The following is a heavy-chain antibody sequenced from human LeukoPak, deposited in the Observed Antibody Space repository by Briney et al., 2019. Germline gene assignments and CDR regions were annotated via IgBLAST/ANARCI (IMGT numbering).Heavy chain of an antibody. Sequence: ASVKVSCKASGYTFTSYGISWVRQAPGQGLEWMGWISTYNGDRNYAQKLQGRVTMTTDTSTSTAYMELRSLRSDDTTFYYCARGTYFDYWGQGTLVTVSS. CDR2: ISTYNGDR. CDR3: ARGTYFDY. CDR1: GYTFTSYG. D-gene: IGHD3-10*01. V-gene: IGHV1-18*01. J-gene: IGHJ4*02.